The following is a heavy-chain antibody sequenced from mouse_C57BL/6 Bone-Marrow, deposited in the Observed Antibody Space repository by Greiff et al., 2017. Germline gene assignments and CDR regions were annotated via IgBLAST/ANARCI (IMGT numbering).Heavy chain of an antibody. CDR3: ARERITTLVHYYFDY. Sequence: EVQLQQSGPVLVKPGPSVKISCKASGFKFTDYYMHWVKQSHGKSLEWIGLVYPYNGGTSYNQKFKGKATLTLDTSSSTAYMELNSLTSEDSAVYYCARERITTLVHYYFDYWGQGTTLTVSS. CDR2: VYPYNGGT. V-gene: IGHV1-36*01. CDR1: GFKFTDYY. J-gene: IGHJ2*01. D-gene: IGHD1-1*01.